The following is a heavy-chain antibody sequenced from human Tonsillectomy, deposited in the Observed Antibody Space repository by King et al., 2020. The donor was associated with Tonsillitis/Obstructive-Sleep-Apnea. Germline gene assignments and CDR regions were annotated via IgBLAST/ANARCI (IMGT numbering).Heavy chain of an antibody. CDR3: ARADPISAAGTFDP. D-gene: IGHD6-13*01. CDR2: ISAYSGNT. J-gene: IGHJ5*02. Sequence: QLVQSGAEVKNPGASVKVSCKASGYTFTSYGINWVRQAPGQGLEWMGWISAYSGNTNYAQKLQGRVSMTTDTSTNTAYMDLRSLRYDDPAVYYCARADPISAAGTFDPWGQGTLVTVSS. V-gene: IGHV1-18*01. CDR1: GYTFTSYG.